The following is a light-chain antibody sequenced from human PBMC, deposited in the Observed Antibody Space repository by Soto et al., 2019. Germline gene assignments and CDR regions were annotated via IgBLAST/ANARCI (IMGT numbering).Light chain of an antibody. V-gene: IGKV3-15*01. CDR1: QSVSSN. Sequence: EIVLTQSPGTLSFSPGKRATLSCRASQSVSSNLAWYQQKPGQAPRLLIYGASSRATGIPVRFSGSGSGTEFTLTISSLQSEDFAVYYCQQYSNWPRTFGQGTKVDIK. CDR2: GAS. J-gene: IGKJ1*01. CDR3: QQYSNWPRT.